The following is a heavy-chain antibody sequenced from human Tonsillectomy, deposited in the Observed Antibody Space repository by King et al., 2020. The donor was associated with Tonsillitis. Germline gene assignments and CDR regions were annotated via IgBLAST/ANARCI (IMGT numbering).Heavy chain of an antibody. CDR1: GFTFSSYW. V-gene: IGHV3-7*01. D-gene: IGHD3-9*01. CDR2: IKEDGSEK. J-gene: IGHJ4*02. Sequence: VQLVESGGGLVQPGGSLRLSCAASGFTFSSYWMTWVRQAPGKGLEWLANIKEDGSEKYYVDSVKGRFTISRDNAKNSLYLQMNSLGAEDTAVYYCAGHILPGYSIDSWGQGTLVTVSS. CDR3: AGHILPGYSIDS.